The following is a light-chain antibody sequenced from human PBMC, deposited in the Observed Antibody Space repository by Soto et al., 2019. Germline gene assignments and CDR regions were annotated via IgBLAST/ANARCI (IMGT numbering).Light chain of an antibody. J-gene: IGLJ3*02. CDR2: ADN. Sequence: NFMLTQPHSVSESPGKTVTISCTRSSGSIANNYVQWYQQRPGSAPTTVIYADNGRPSGVPDRFSGSIDSSSNSASLTISGLKTEDEADYYCQSYDSSNVVFGGGTKLTVL. CDR3: QSYDSSNVV. CDR1: SGSIANNY. V-gene: IGLV6-57*04.